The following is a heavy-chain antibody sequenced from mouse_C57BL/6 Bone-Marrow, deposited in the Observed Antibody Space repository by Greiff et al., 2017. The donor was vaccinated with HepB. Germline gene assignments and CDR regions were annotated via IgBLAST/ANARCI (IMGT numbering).Heavy chain of an antibody. CDR3: ARPSYYGSHYYAMDY. CDR2: IWTGGGT. J-gene: IGHJ4*01. Sequence: VQLMESGPGLVAPSQSLSITCTVSGFSLTSYAISWVRQPPGKGLEWLGVIWTGGGTNYNSALKSRLSISKDNSKSQVFLKMNSLQTDDTARYYCARPSYYGSHYYAMDYWGQGTSVTVSS. D-gene: IGHD1-1*01. CDR1: GFSLTSYA. V-gene: IGHV2-9-1*01.